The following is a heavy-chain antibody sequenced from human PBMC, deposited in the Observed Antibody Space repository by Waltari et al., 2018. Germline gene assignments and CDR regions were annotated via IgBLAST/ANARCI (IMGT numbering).Heavy chain of an antibody. CDR3: ARQEIGYCSSATCYTPSFDY. CDR1: GGSISSSNYY. V-gene: IGHV4-39*01. Sequence: QLQLQESGPGLVKPSETLSLTCTVSGGSISSSNYYWGWIRQPPGKGLEWIATIQYSGSTSFNPSLKSRVTISVDTSKNQFSLKLSSVTAADTAVYYCARQEIGYCSSATCYTPSFDYWGQGTLVTVSS. J-gene: IGHJ4*02. CDR2: IQYSGST. D-gene: IGHD2-2*02.